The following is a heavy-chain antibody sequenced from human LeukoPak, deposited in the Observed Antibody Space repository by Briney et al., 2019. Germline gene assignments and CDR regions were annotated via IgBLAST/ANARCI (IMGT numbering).Heavy chain of an antibody. V-gene: IGHV1-2*06. CDR1: GYTFTGYY. CDR2: INPNSGGT. Sequence: ASVKVSCKASGYTFTGYYMHWVRQAPGQGLEWMGRINPNSGGTSYAQKFQGRVTMTRDTSISTAYMELSRLRSDDTAVYYCAYGRDFWSGYYLDYWGQGTLVTVSS. CDR3: AYGRDFWSGYYLDY. D-gene: IGHD3-3*01. J-gene: IGHJ4*02.